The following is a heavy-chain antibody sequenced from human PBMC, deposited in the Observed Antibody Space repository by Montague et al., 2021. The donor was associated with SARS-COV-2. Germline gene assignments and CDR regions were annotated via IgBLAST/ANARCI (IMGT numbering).Heavy chain of an antibody. CDR2: ISYSGTT. CDR3: AGVPLMRGHWFLDL. Sequence: SETLSLTCSVSGASITSYYCIWMWQPPGKTLEWIGYISYSGTTTYNPSLESRITISRDTSKNQFYLSLASVTAADTALYYCAGVPLMRGHWFLDLWGRGTRVSVPS. CDR1: GASITSYY. J-gene: IGHJ2*01. V-gene: IGHV4-59*13. D-gene: IGHD2-8*01.